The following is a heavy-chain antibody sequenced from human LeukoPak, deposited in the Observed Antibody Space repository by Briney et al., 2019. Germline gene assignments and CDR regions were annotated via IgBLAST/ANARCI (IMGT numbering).Heavy chain of an antibody. Sequence: SETLSLTCIVSGDSISNYYWSWIRQPAGKGLEWIGRIYTSGSTNYNPSLKSRVTMSVDTSKNQFSLKLSYVTAADTAVYYCAREAAAGTFYFDYWGQGNLVTVSS. V-gene: IGHV4-4*07. J-gene: IGHJ4*02. CDR2: IYTSGST. CDR3: AREAAAGTFYFDY. D-gene: IGHD6-13*01. CDR1: GDSISNYY.